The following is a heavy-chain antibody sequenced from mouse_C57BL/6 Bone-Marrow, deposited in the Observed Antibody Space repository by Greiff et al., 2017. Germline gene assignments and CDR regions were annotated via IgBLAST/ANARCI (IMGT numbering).Heavy chain of an antibody. CDR2: FNPNNGGT. CDR1: GYTFTDYN. J-gene: IGHJ4*01. V-gene: IGHV1-18*01. Sequence: VHVKQSGPELVKPGASVKIPCKASGYTFTDYNMDWVKQSHGKSLEWIGDFNPNNGGTIYNQKFKGKATLTVDKSSSTAYMELRSLTSEDTAVYYCARIDYDVDAMDYWGQGTSVTVSS. CDR3: ARIDYDVDAMDY. D-gene: IGHD2-4*01.